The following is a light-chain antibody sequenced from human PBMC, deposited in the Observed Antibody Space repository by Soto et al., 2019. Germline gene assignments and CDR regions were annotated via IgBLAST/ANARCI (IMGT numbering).Light chain of an antibody. J-gene: IGLJ1*01. CDR3: AAWDDSLSGYV. CDR2: TNN. Sequence: QSVLTQPPSASGAPRQRVTISCSGSSSNIGSNTVNWYQQLPGTAPKVLIYTNNQRPSGVPDRFSGSKSGTSASLAISGLQSEDEADYYCAAWDDSLSGYVFGTGTKVTVL. CDR1: SSNIGSNT. V-gene: IGLV1-44*01.